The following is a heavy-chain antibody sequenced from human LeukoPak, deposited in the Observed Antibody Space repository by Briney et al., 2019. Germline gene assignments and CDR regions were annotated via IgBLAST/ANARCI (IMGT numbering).Heavy chain of an antibody. D-gene: IGHD1-26*01. CDR1: GFTFSSFG. Sequence: GALRLSCAASGFTFSSFGMSWVRQAPGKGLEWVSAISSTGGTAYYADSVKGRFTISRDNSKNTLYLQMNSLRAEDTAVYYCAKAISVGATTDAADWGQGTLVTVSS. CDR3: AKAISVGATTDAAD. V-gene: IGHV3-23*01. J-gene: IGHJ4*02. CDR2: ISSTGGTA.